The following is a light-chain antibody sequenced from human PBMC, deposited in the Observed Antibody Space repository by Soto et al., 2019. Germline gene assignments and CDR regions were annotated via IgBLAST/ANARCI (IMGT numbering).Light chain of an antibody. CDR2: LGS. J-gene: IGKJ2*01. Sequence: DIVMTQSPLSLPVTPGEPASISCRSSQSLLHSNGYNYLDWYLQKPGQSPQVLIYLGSNRASGVPDRFSGSGSCTNFTLKISRVEAEEVNVYYCLQALQTPCTFGQGTKLEIK. CDR1: QSLLHSNGYNY. CDR3: LQALQTPCT. V-gene: IGKV2-28*01.